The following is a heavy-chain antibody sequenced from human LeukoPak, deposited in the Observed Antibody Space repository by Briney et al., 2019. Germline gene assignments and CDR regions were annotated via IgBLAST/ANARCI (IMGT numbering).Heavy chain of an antibody. Sequence: PGGSLRLSCAASGFTFSSYWMSWVRQAPGKGLEWVANIKQDGSEKYYVDSVKGRFTISRDNAKNSLYLQMNSLRAEDTAVYYCASMGSGSCYLWGYAFDIWGQGTMVTVSS. CDR3: ASMGSGSCYLWGYAFDI. J-gene: IGHJ3*02. V-gene: IGHV3-7*01. CDR2: IKQDGSEK. CDR1: GFTFSSYW. D-gene: IGHD3-10*01.